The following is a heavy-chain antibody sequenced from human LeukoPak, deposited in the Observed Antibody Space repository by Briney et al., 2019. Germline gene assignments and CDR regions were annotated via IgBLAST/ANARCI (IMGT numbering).Heavy chain of an antibody. D-gene: IGHD6-19*01. J-gene: IGHJ3*02. CDR2: INPNSGGT. CDR3: ARGPRLDSSGWYYGAFDI. V-gene: IGHV1-2*06. Sequence: ASVKVSCTASGYTFTGYYMHWVRQAPGQGLEWMGRINPNSGGTNYAQKFQGRVTMTRDTSISTAYMELSRLRSDDTAVYYCARGPRLDSSGWYYGAFDIWGQGTMVTVSS. CDR1: GYTFTGYY.